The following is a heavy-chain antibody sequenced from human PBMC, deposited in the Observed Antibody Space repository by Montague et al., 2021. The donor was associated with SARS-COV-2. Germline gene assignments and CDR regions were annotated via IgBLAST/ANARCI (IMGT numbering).Heavy chain of an antibody. J-gene: IGHJ2*01. CDR2: IYYSGTT. Sequence: SETLSLTCTVSGGSISSSSYYWGWIRQPPGKGPEWIGSIYYSGTTFYNPSLRSRVTMSVDTSKNQFSLRLSSVTAADTAVFYCAREDARDCYFDLWGRGTLVTVSS. D-gene: IGHD2-8*01. CDR3: AREDARDCYFDL. V-gene: IGHV4-39*02. CDR1: GGSISSSSYY.